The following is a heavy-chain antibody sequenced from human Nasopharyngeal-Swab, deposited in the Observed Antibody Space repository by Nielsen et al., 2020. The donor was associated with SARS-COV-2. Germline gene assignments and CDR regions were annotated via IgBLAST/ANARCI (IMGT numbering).Heavy chain of an antibody. CDR3: AKDRYSWVAAAAPGVYFDY. J-gene: IGHJ4*02. CDR1: GFTFSSYA. V-gene: IGHV3-23*01. D-gene: IGHD6-13*01. CDR2: ISGSGGST. Sequence: GESLKISCAASGFTFSSYAMSWVRQAPGKGLEWVSAISGSGGSTYYADSVKGRFTISRDNSKNTPYLQMNSLRAEDTAVYYCAKDRYSWVAAAAPGVYFDYWGQGTLVTVSS.